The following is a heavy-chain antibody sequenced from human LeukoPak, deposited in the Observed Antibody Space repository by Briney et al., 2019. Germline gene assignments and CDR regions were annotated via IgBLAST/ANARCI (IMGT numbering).Heavy chain of an antibody. CDR1: GGSISSYY. CDR3: ARMKDVLLWFGELLSYFDY. V-gene: IGHV4-59*01. J-gene: IGHJ4*02. D-gene: IGHD3-10*01. Sequence: SETLSLTCTVSGGSISSYYWSWIRQPPGKGLEWIGYIYYSGSTNYNPSLKSRVTISVDTSKNQFSLKLSSVTAADTAVYYCARMKDVLLWFGELLSYFDYWGQGTLVTVSS. CDR2: IYYSGST.